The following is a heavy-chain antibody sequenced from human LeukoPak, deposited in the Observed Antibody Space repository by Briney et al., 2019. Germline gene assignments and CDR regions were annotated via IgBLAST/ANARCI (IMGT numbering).Heavy chain of an antibody. D-gene: IGHD3-22*01. Sequence: PSETLSLTCTVSGGSISSSSYYWGWIRQPPGKGLEWIGSIYYSGSTYYNPSLKSRVTISVDTSKNQFSLKLSSVTAADTAVYYCAREGPSYYDSSDQGGYFDYWGQGTLVTVSS. CDR3: AREGPSYYDSSDQGGYFDY. V-gene: IGHV4-39*07. CDR1: GGSISSSSYY. CDR2: IYYSGST. J-gene: IGHJ4*02.